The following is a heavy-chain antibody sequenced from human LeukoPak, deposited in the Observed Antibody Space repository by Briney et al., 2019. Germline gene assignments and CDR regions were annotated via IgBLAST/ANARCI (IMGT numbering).Heavy chain of an antibody. CDR3: AREPRIKSYFDY. D-gene: IGHD2-15*01. V-gene: IGHV1-69*13. CDR2: IIPIFGTA. Sequence: ASVKVSCKASGGTFSSYAISWVRQAPGQGLEWMGGIIPIFGTANYAQKFQGRVTITADESTSTAYMELSSLRSEDTAVYYCAREPRIKSYFDYWGQGTLVTVSS. J-gene: IGHJ4*02. CDR1: GGTFSSYA.